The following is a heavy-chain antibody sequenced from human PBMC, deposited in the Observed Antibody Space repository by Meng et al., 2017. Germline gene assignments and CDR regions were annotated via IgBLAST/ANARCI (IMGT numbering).Heavy chain of an antibody. V-gene: IGHV3-43D*03. CDR1: GFTFDDYA. D-gene: IGHD3-22*01. CDR3: AKDIRSSGYYYFDY. CDR2: ISWDGGST. J-gene: IGHJ4*02. Sequence: GGSLRLSCAASGFTFDDYAMHWVRQAPGKGLEWVSLISWDGGSTYYADSVKGRFTISRDNSKNSLYLQMNSLRAEDTALYYCAKDIRSSGYYYFDYWGQGTRVTVSS.